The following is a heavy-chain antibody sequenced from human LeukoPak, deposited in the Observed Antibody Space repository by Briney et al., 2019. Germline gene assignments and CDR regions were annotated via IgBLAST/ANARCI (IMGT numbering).Heavy chain of an antibody. CDR1: GFTFSSYW. V-gene: IGHV3-74*01. Sequence: PGGSLRLSCAASGFTFSSYWMHWVRQAPGKGLVCVSRLNSDGSSTSYADSVKGRFTISRDNAKNTLYLQMNSLRAEDTAVYYCTRDHSSSLDYWGQGTLVTVSS. CDR3: TRDHSSSLDY. D-gene: IGHD6-13*01. CDR2: LNSDGSST. J-gene: IGHJ4*02.